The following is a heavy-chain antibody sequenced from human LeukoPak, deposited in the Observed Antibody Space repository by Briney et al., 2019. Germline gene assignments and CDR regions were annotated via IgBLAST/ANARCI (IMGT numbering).Heavy chain of an antibody. CDR2: IYYSGST. CDR1: GGSISSHY. CDR3: ARDQYYYDSSGMGNWFDP. D-gene: IGHD3-22*01. V-gene: IGHV4-59*11. Sequence: TETLSLTCTVSGGSISSHYWSWIRQPPGKGLEWIGYIYYSGSTNYNPSLKSRVTISLDTSKNQFSLKLSSVTAADTAVYYCARDQYYYDSSGMGNWFDPWGQGTLVTVSS. J-gene: IGHJ5*02.